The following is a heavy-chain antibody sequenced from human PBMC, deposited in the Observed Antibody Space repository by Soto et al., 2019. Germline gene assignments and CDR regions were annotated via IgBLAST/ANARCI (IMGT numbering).Heavy chain of an antibody. V-gene: IGHV1-18*01. D-gene: IGHD5-18*01. CDR3: ARHHTNTAMVPYYYYGMDV. J-gene: IGHJ6*02. Sequence: QVQLVQSGAEVKKPGASVKVSCKASGYTFTSYGISWVRQAPGQGLEWMGWISAYNGNTNYAQKLQGRVTMTTDTSTSTAYMELRSLRSDDTAVYYCARHHTNTAMVPYYYYGMDVWGQGTTVTVSS. CDR1: GYTFTSYG. CDR2: ISAYNGNT.